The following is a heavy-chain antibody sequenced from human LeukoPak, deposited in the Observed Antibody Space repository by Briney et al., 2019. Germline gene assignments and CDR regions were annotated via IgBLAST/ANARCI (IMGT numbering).Heavy chain of an antibody. D-gene: IGHD3-10*01. V-gene: IGHV4-4*07. CDR3: ARGRYYYGSGTRGYYYYMDV. J-gene: IGHJ6*03. Sequence: SETLSLTCTVSGGSISSYYWSWIRQPPGKGLEWIGRIYTSGSTNYNPFLKSRVTMSVDTSKNQFSLKLSSVTAADTAVYYCARGRYYYGSGTRGYYYYMDVWGKGTTVTVSS. CDR1: GGSISSYY. CDR2: IYTSGST.